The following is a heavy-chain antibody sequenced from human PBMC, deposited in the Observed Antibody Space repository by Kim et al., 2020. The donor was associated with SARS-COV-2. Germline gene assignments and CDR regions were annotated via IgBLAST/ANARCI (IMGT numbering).Heavy chain of an antibody. D-gene: IGHD3-22*01. CDR2: IRSKANSYAT. CDR1: GFTFSDSA. Sequence: RGSLRLSCAASGFTFSDSAMHWVRQASGKGLEWVGRIRSKANSYATAYAASVKGRFTISRDDSKNTAYLQMNSLKTEDTAVYYCTSPYYYDSSGPKSGFDPWGQGTLVTVSS. CDR3: TSPYYYDSSGPKSGFDP. J-gene: IGHJ5*02. V-gene: IGHV3-73*01.